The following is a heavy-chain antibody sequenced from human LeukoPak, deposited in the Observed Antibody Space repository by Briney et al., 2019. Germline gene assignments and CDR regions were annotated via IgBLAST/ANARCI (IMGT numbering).Heavy chain of an antibody. CDR1: GFTFSSYW. Sequence: PGGSLRLSCAASGFTFSSYWMTWVRQAPGKGLEWLANIKEDGSEKYYVDSVKGRFTISRDNAKNSLYLQMSSLRVEDTAVYYCAKLAKYFYGSETYYFFEHWGQGTPVTASS. CDR2: IKEDGSEK. CDR3: AKLAKYFYGSETYYFFEH. J-gene: IGHJ4*02. V-gene: IGHV3-7*01. D-gene: IGHD3-10*01.